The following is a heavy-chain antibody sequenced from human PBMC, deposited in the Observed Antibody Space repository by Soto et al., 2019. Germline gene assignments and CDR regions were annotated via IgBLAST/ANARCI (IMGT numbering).Heavy chain of an antibody. V-gene: IGHV4-31*03. CDR1: GGSISSGGHY. D-gene: IGHD3-10*01. CDR2: IYYSGST. J-gene: IGHJ4*02. Sequence: QVQLQESGPGLAKTSQTLSLTCTVSGGSISSGGHYWSWIRQHPGKGLEWIGYIYYSGSTYYNPSLKSRVXXSXDXXENQFSLKVTSVTAADTAVYYCARTGSWNLFYFDYWGQGTLVTVSS. CDR3: ARTGSWNLFYFDY.